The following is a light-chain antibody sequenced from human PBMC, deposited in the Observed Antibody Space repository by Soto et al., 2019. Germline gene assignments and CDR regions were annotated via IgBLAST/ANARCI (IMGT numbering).Light chain of an antibody. J-gene: IGKJ5*01. CDR3: QHYNSFSIT. CDR1: QSISTW. V-gene: IGKV1-5*03. Sequence: DIQMTQSPSTLSASVGDRVTITCRASQSISTWLAWYQQKPGKAPNLLIYKASSLESGVPSRFSGSGSGTEFTLTISSLQPDDFATYYCQHYNSFSITFGQGTRLEIK. CDR2: KAS.